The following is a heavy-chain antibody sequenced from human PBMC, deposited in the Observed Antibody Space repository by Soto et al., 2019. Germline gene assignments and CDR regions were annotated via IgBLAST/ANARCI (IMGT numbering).Heavy chain of an antibody. CDR2: IDSSGSYI. J-gene: IGHJ4*01. V-gene: IGHV3-21*01. CDR3: ARDESESTSTCN. D-gene: IGHD2-2*01. CDR1: GSTFSSYG. Sequence: GGSLRLSWAASGSTFSSYGINWLRQAPGKGLEWVSSIDSSGSYIYYTDSVQGRFIISRDNAKNLLYLQMNSLRAEDTAVYFCARDESESTSTCNWGQGTLVTVSS.